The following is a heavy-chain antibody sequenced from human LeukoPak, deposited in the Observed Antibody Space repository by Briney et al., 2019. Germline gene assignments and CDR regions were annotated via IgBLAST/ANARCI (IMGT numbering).Heavy chain of an antibody. CDR3: ASSEGTVDAFDI. V-gene: IGHV4-59*08. CDR1: GGSISSYY. CDR2: IYYSGST. D-gene: IGHD3-10*01. J-gene: IGHJ3*02. Sequence: SETLSLTCTVSGGSISSYYWRWIRQSPGKGLEWIGYIYYSGSTNYNPSLKSRVTISVDTSKNQFSLKLSSVTAADTAVYYCASSEGTVDAFDIWGQGTMVTVSS.